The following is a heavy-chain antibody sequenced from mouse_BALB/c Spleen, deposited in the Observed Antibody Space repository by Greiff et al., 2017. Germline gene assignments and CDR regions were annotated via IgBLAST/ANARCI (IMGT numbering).Heavy chain of an antibody. CDR1: GFTFSSFG. Sequence: EVQGVESGGGLVQPGGSRKLSCAASGFTFSSFGMHWVRQAPEKGLEWVAYISSGSSTIYYADTVKGRFTISRDNPKNTLFLQMTSLRSEDTAMYYCARNWDYFDYWGQGTTLTVSS. D-gene: IGHD4-1*01. V-gene: IGHV5-17*02. J-gene: IGHJ2*01. CDR3: ARNWDYFDY. CDR2: ISSGSSTI.